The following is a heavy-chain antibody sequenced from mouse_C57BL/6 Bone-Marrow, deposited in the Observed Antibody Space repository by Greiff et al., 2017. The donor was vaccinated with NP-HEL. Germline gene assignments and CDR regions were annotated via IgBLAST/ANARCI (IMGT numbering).Heavy chain of an antibody. D-gene: IGHD3-3*01. J-gene: IGHJ1*03. CDR3: ARRGARYFDV. CDR2: INYDGSST. CDR1: GFTFSDYY. V-gene: IGHV5-16*01. Sequence: EVMLVESEGGLVQPGSSMKLSCTASGFTFSDYYMAWVRQVPEKGLEWVANINYDGSSTYYLDSLKSRFIISRDNAKNILYLQMSSLKSEDTATYYCARRGARYFDVWGTGTTVTVSS.